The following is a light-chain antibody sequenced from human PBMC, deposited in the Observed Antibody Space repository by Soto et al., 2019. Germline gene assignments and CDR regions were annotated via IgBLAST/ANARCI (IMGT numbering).Light chain of an antibody. CDR1: QTLSNSF. V-gene: IGKV3-20*01. CDR3: QQYGSSPIT. J-gene: IGKJ5*01. CDR2: DTS. Sequence: EIVLTHSPGTLSLSPGEIATLSCRASQTLSNSFIAWYQQKPGQAPRPLIYDTSSRATGIPDRFSGSGSGTDFTLTISRLEPEDFAVYYCQQYGSSPITFGQGTRLEIK.